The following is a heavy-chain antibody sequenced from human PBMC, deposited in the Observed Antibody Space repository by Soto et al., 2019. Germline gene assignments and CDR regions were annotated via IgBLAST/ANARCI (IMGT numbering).Heavy chain of an antibody. CDR2: IYYSGNT. V-gene: IGHV4-39*01. D-gene: IGHD4-17*01. CDR3: ARHHDYGGYFDY. CDR1: GGSISSTGYF. Sequence: SETLSLTCIFSGGSISSTGYFLGWIRQPPGKGLEWIGSIYYSGNTHYNPSLESRVTISVDTSKNQFSLKLSSVTAADTAVYYCARHHDYGGYFDYWGQGSLVTVSS. J-gene: IGHJ4*02.